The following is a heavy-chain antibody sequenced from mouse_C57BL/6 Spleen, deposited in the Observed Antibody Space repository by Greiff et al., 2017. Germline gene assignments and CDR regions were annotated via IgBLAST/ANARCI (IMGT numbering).Heavy chain of an antibody. D-gene: IGHD2-3*01. CDR3: AREIYDGYHWYFDV. V-gene: IGHV1-61*01. CDR2: IYPSDSET. J-gene: IGHJ1*03. Sequence: VQLQQSGAELVRPGSSVKLSCKASGYTFTSYWMDWVKQRPGQGLEWIGNIYPSDSETHYNQKFKDKATLTVDKSSSTAYMQLSSLTSEDSAVYYCAREIYDGYHWYFDVWGTGTTVTVSS. CDR1: GYTFTSYW.